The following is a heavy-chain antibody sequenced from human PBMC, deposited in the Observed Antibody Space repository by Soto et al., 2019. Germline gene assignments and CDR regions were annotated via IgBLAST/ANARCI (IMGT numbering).Heavy chain of an antibody. CDR2: INHSGTT. Sequence: PSETLSLTCAVSGGSFSGFYWTWIRQPPGEGLEWIGEINHSGTTNFNPSLRSRLTISLDSSKKHFSLKLTSMTAADAAVYYCARAHRTLVTTYGLAVRG. D-gene: IGHD2-21*02. J-gene: IGHJ6*01. V-gene: IGHV4-34*01. CDR1: GGSFSGFY. CDR3: ARAHRTLVTTYGLAV.